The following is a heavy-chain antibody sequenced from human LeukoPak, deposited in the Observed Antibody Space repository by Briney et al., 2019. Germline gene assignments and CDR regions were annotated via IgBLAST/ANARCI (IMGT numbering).Heavy chain of an antibody. CDR1: GITFSSYA. J-gene: IGHJ4*02. CDR2: ISGSGGTT. Sequence: GGSLRLSCAASGITFSSYAMSWVRQAPGKGLEWVSTISGSGGTTYYADSVKGRFTISRDISTNTVYLQMNSLRAEGTAVYYCAKRETTLEWLLLFDYWGQGTLVTVSS. V-gene: IGHV3-23*01. CDR3: AKRETTLEWLLLFDY. D-gene: IGHD3-3*01.